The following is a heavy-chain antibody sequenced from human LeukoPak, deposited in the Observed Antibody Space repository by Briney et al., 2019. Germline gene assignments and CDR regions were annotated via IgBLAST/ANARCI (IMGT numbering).Heavy chain of an antibody. CDR2: ISSGGNT. CDR3: AREGRYCGGDCYFDY. Sequence: PGESLRLSCAASGFTVSSNYMNWVRQAPGKGLEWVSVISSGGNTYSADSLKGRFTISRDNSKNTLYLQMDSLRAEDTAVYYCAREGRYCGGDCYFDYWGQGTLVTVSS. J-gene: IGHJ4*02. D-gene: IGHD2-21*02. V-gene: IGHV3-53*01. CDR1: GFTVSSNY.